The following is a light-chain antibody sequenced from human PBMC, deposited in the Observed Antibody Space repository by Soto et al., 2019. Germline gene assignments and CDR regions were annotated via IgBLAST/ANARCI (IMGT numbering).Light chain of an antibody. V-gene: IGKV1-5*03. Sequence: IQMTQSPSTLSASVGDRVTITCRASQSISIWLAWYQQKPGKAPKLLIYKASTLESEVHSRFSGSGSGTEFTFAINRLKPDDSATYYCQQYNSDSTFGQGTKVEIK. CDR2: KAS. CDR3: QQYNSDST. CDR1: QSISIW. J-gene: IGKJ1*01.